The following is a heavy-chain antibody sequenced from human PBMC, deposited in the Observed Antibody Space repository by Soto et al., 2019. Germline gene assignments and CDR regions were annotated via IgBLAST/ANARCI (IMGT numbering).Heavy chain of an antibody. V-gene: IGHV4-34*01. Sequence: QVQLQPWGAGLLKPSETLSLTCAVYGGSFSGYYWSWIRQPPGKGLEWIGEINHSGSTNYNPSLKSRVTISGDTSKNQFSLKLSSVTAADTAVYYCARHIVVVVAAGWFDPWGQGTLVTVSS. CDR3: ARHIVVVVAAGWFDP. CDR2: INHSGST. J-gene: IGHJ5*02. D-gene: IGHD2-15*01. CDR1: GGSFSGYY.